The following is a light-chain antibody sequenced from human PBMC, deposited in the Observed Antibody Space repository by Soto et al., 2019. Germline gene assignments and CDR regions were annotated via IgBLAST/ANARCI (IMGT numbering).Light chain of an antibody. CDR1: QSVSSSS. CDR3: QQYGSSPRT. Sequence: EIVSTQSPGTLSLSPGERATLSCRASQSVSSSSLAWYQQKPGQAPSLLIYGASSRATGIPDRFSGSGSGTDFTLTISRLEPEDFAVYYCQQYGSSPRTFGQGTKVEIK. CDR2: GAS. J-gene: IGKJ1*01. V-gene: IGKV3-20*01.